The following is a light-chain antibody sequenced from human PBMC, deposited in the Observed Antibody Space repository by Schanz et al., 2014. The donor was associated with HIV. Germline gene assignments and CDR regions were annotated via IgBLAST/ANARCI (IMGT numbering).Light chain of an antibody. CDR3: ASYAGSNNFEV. Sequence: QSALTQPASVSGSPGQSISISCTGSSSDIGGYKYVSWYQQHPDKAPKLVIFDVIKRPSGVSNRFSGSKSGNTASLTVSGLQAEDEADYYCASYAGSNNFEVFGTGTKLTVL. CDR1: SSDIGGYKY. CDR2: DVI. J-gene: IGLJ1*01. V-gene: IGLV2-14*03.